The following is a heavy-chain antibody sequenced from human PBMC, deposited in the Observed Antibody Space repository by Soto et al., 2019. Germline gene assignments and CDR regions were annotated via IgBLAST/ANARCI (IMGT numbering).Heavy chain of an antibody. J-gene: IGHJ4*02. D-gene: IGHD5-12*01. CDR1: GFTFSSYW. CDR3: ARDNGYNYYGFDY. Sequence: LRLSCAAPGFTFSSYWMSWVRQAPGKGLEWVANIKQDGSEKYYVDSVKGRFTISRDNAKNSLYLQMNSLRAEDTAVYYCARDNGYNYYGFDYWGQGTLVTVSS. CDR2: IKQDGSEK. V-gene: IGHV3-7*03.